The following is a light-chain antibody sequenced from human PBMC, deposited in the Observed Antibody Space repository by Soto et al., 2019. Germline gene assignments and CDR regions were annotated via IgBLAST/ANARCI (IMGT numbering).Light chain of an antibody. CDR3: QSYGSSNVV. Sequence: NFMLTQPHSVSESPGKTVTISCTGSSGSIASNYVQWYQQRPGSAPTTVIYEDNQRPSAGPARFSASIDSSSNSASLTISGLKTEDEADYYCQSYGSSNVVFGGGTKLTVL. J-gene: IGLJ2*01. CDR2: EDN. V-gene: IGLV6-57*02. CDR1: SGSIASNY.